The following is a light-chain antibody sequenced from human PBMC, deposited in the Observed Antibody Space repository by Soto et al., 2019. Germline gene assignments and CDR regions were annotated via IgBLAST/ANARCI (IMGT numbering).Light chain of an antibody. CDR3: AAWDDSLKGYV. J-gene: IGLJ1*01. CDR2: SNN. V-gene: IGLV1-44*01. Sequence: QSVVTQPPSASGTPGQRVTISCSGSSSNIGRNTVNWYQQLPGTAPKVLIYSNNQRPSGVPDRFSGSKSGTSASLAISGLLSEDEADYYCAAWDDSLKGYVFGTGTKVTVL. CDR1: SSNIGRNT.